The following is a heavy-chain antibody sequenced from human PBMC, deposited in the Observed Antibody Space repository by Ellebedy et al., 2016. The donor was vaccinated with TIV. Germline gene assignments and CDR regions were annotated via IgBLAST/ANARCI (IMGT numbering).Heavy chain of an antibody. CDR2: IFTSGSF. J-gene: IGHJ6*03. CDR1: GGSVSRYF. D-gene: IGHD1-1*01. CDR3: ARVHCSITTCDYYYMDV. V-gene: IGHV4-4*07. Sequence: SETLSLXXTVSGGSVSRYFWSWIRQPAGKGLEWIGRIFTSGSFNYNPSLMSRVIMSVVTSKNQISLRLNSVTTADTAVYYCARVHCSITTCDYYYMDVWGKGTTVTVSS.